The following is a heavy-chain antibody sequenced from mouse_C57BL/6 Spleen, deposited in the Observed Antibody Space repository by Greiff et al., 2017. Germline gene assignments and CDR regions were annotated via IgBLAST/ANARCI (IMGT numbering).Heavy chain of an antibody. Sequence: VQLVESGPELVKPGASVKISCKASGYAFSSSWMNWVKQRPGKGLEWIGRIYPGDGDTNYNGKFKGKATLTADKSSSTAYMQLSSLTSEDSAVYFCARRGQLGRDYWGQGTTLTVSS. CDR1: GYAFSSSW. V-gene: IGHV1-82*01. CDR2: IYPGDGDT. J-gene: IGHJ2*01. D-gene: IGHD4-1*02. CDR3: ARRGQLGRDY.